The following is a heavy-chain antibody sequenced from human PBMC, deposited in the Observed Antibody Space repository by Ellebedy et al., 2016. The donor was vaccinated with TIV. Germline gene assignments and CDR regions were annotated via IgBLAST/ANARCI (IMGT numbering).Heavy chain of an antibody. Sequence: AASVKVSCKASGYTFTNYGITWVRQAPGQGLEWMGWISAHNGNTIYAQKFQGRVTMTTDTPTSTAYMEMRSLRSDDTAQSYCTRDWPYYDSGTVKGWFDAWGQGTLVTVSS. J-gene: IGHJ5*02. CDR2: ISAHNGNT. CDR1: GYTFTNYG. V-gene: IGHV1-18*04. CDR3: TRDWPYYDSGTVKGWFDA. D-gene: IGHD3-16*01.